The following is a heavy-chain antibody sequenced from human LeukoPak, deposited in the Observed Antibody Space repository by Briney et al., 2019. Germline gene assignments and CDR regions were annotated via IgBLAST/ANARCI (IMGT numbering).Heavy chain of an antibody. J-gene: IGHJ3*02. V-gene: IGHV3-21*01. D-gene: IGHD6-19*01. Sequence: GGSLRLSCAASGFNFSSYSMNWVRQAPGKGLEWVSSISSSSSYIYYADSVKGRFTISRDNAKNSLYLQMNSLRAEDTAVYYCARAIAVADAFDIWGQGTMVXVSS. CDR1: GFNFSSYS. CDR2: ISSSSSYI. CDR3: ARAIAVADAFDI.